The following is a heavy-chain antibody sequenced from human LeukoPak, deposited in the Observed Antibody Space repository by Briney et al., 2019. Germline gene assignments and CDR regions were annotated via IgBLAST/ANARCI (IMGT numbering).Heavy chain of an antibody. CDR3: SRGCSRVAGTDH. CDR2: IYSGGST. V-gene: IGHV3-53*01. J-gene: IGHJ4*02. CDR1: GFTVISNY. D-gene: IGHD6-19*01. Sequence: GGSLRLSCAASGFTVISNYMSWVRQAPGKGLEWVSVIYSGGSTYYADSVQGRFTISRDNSKNTLYLQMNSLRVEDTAIYYCSRGCSRVAGTDHLGQGTLVTV.